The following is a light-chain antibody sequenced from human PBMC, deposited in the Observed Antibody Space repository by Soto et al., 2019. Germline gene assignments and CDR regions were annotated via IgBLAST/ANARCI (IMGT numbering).Light chain of an antibody. CDR3: QQRSNWPPG. Sequence: EIVLTQSPATLSLSPGERATLSCRASQSVSSYLAWYQQKPGQAPRLLIYDASNRATGIPARFSGSGSGTDFTLTISSLEPEDFAVYSCQQRSNWPPGFGQGTKLEIK. CDR1: QSVSSY. J-gene: IGKJ2*01. V-gene: IGKV3-11*01. CDR2: DAS.